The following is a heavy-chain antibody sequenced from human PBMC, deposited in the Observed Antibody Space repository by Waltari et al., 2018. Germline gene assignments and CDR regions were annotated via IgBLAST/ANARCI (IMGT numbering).Heavy chain of an antibody. CDR3: ASSDY. CDR2: ISGRSSYI. CDR1: GFTCSSYS. J-gene: IGHJ4*02. V-gene: IGHV3-21*01. Sequence: EVQLVESGGGLVKPGGYLSLSCAASGFTCSSYSRNWVRPAPGKGVGWVSAISGRSSYIYDADSGKGRFTISGDNAKNSLYLQMNSLRAEDTAVYYWASSDYWGQGALVTVSS.